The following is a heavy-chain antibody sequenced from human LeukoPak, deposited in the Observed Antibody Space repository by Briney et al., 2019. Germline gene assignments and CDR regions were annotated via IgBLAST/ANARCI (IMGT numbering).Heavy chain of an antibody. CDR2: ISSSSSYT. Sequence: GGSLRLSCAASGFTLSDYYMSWIRQAPGKGLEWVSYISSSSSYTNYADPVKGRFTISRDNAKNSLYLQMNSLRAEDTAVYYCAREYGSGSYYKGGAFDIWGQGTMVTVSS. CDR1: GFTLSDYY. CDR3: AREYGSGSYYKGGAFDI. D-gene: IGHD3-10*01. J-gene: IGHJ3*02. V-gene: IGHV3-11*06.